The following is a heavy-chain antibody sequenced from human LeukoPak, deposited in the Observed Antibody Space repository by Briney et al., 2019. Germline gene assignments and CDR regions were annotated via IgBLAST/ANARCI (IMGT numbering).Heavy chain of an antibody. D-gene: IGHD1-26*01. CDR1: GGSISSGSYY. J-gene: IGHJ3*02. CDR3: AREESMGNAFDI. CDR2: IYTSGST. V-gene: IGHV4-61*02. Sequence: SQTLSLTCTVSGGSISSGSYYWSWIRQPAGKGLEWIGRIYTSGSTNYNPSLKSRVTISVDTSKNQFSLKLSSVTAADTAVYYCAREESMGNAFDIWGQGTMVTVSS.